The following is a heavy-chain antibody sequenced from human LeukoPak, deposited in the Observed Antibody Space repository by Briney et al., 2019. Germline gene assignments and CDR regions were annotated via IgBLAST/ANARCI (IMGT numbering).Heavy chain of an antibody. V-gene: IGHV3-30*18. J-gene: IGHJ5*02. Sequence: GGSLRLSCAASGFTFSSYGMHWVRQAPGKGLEGGAVISYDGSNKYYADSVTPRFTISRDNSTTTLYLQMNSLRAEDTAVYYCAKGSSWFWFDTWGQGSLVPVS. CDR3: AKGSSWFWFDT. CDR1: GFTFSSYG. D-gene: IGHD6-13*01. CDR2: ISYDGSNK.